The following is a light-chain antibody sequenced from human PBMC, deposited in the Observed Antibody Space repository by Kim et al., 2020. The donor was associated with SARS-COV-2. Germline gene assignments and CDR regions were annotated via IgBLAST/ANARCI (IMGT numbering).Light chain of an antibody. CDR1: SSDVGRYNL. Sequence: QSALTQPASVSGSPGQSITISCTGTSSDVGRYNLVSWYQQHPGRAPKLMIYEVNKRPSGVSNRFSGSKSGNTASLTISGLQSEDEADYYCSSYAGSMTLIFDGGTQLTVL. CDR2: EVN. V-gene: IGLV2-23*02. CDR3: SSYAGSMTLI. J-gene: IGLJ2*01.